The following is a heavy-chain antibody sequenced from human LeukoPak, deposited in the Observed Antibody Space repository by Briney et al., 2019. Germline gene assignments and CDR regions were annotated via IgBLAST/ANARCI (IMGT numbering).Heavy chain of an antibody. Sequence: GGSLRLSCAASGFTFSSYSMNWVRQAPGKGLEWVSSISSSSSYIYYADSVKGRFTISRDNAKKSLYLQMNSLRAEDTAVYYCAKGSPHRGWELLRYWGQGTLVTVSS. J-gene: IGHJ4*02. CDR3: AKGSPHRGWELLRY. CDR1: GFTFSSYS. D-gene: IGHD1-26*01. CDR2: ISSSSSYI. V-gene: IGHV3-21*04.